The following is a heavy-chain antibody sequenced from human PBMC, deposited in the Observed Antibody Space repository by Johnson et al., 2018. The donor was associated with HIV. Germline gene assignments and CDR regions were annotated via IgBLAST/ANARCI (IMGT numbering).Heavy chain of an antibody. CDR3: AKDGGSWSYSLDV. D-gene: IGHD3-16*01. J-gene: IGHJ3*01. CDR1: GFTFSSYW. Sequence: VQLVESGGGVVQPGGSLRLSCAASGFTFSSYWMHWVRQAPGKGLVWVSRINSDGSSTSYADSVKGRFTISRDNAKNTLYLQMNSLRPEDTGLYYCAKDGGSWSYSLDVWGQGTMVSVSS. CDR2: INSDGSST. V-gene: IGHV3-74*01.